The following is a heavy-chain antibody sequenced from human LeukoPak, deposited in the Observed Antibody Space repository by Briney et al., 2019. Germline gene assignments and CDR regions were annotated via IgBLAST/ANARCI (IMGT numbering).Heavy chain of an antibody. V-gene: IGHV3-48*03. CDR1: GFTFSSYE. D-gene: IGHD6-19*01. CDR3: ARSSWQWLVDY. CDR2: ISSSGNTI. J-gene: IGHJ4*02. Sequence: PGGSLRLSCAASGFTFSSYEMNWVRQAPGKGLEWVSYISSSGNTIYYADSVKGRFTISRDNAKNSLYLQMNSLRAEDTAVYYCARSSWQWLVDYWGQGTLVTVSS.